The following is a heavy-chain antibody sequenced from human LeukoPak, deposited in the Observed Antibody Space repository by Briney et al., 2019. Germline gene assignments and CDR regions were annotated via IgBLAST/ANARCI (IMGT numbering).Heavy chain of an antibody. Sequence: SETLSLTCAVYGGSFSGYYWSWIRQPPGKGLEWIGEINHSGSTNYNPSLKSRVTISVETSKNQFSLKLSSVTAAETAVYYCARGSRSGYYLDYWGQGTLVTVSS. CDR2: INHSGST. D-gene: IGHD3-22*01. CDR3: ARGSRSGYYLDY. V-gene: IGHV4-34*01. CDR1: GGSFSGYY. J-gene: IGHJ4*02.